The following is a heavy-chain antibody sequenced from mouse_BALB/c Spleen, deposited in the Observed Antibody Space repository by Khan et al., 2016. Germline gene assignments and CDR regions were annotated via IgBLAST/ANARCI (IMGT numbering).Heavy chain of an antibody. CDR1: GFNIKDTY. D-gene: IGHD1-1*01. CDR3: ARGYYGTSHFDY. V-gene: IGHV14-3*02. CDR2: IDPANGNT. Sequence: EVQLQESGAELVKPGASVKLSCTASGFNIKDTYMHRGKQRPEQGLEWIGRIDPANGNTNYDPKFQGKATITGDTSSNTAYLPLSSLTSEDTAVYYCARGYYGTSHFDYLGQGTTLTVSS. J-gene: IGHJ2*01.